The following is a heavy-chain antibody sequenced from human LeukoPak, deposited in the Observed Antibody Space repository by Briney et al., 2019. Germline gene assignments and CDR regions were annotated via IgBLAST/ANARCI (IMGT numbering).Heavy chain of an antibody. V-gene: IGHV3-23*01. D-gene: IGHD6-13*01. J-gene: IGHJ2*01. CDR1: GFTFSSYG. CDR2: ISGSGGST. CDR3: AKENSSSWYAGGWYFDL. Sequence: GGSLRLSCAASGFTFSSYGMSWVRQAPGKGLEWVSAISGSGGSTYYADSVKGRFTISRDNYKNTLYLQMNSLKAEDTAVYYCAKENSSSWYAGGWYFDLWGRGTLVTVS.